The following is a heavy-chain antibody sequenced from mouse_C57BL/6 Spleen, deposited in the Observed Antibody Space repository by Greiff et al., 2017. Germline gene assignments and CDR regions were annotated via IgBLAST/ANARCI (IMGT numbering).Heavy chain of an antibody. J-gene: IGHJ4*01. CDR2: IHPHSGST. V-gene: IGHV1-64*01. CDR1: GYTFTSYW. CDR3: ARSPYSITTVYAMGD. Sequence: QVQLQQPGAELVKPGASVKLSCKASGYTFTSYWMHWVKQRPGQGLEWIGMIHPHSGSTNYNDKFKSKATLTVDKSSSTAYMQLSSLTSEDSAVDYWARSPYSITTVYAMGDWGQVTSVTVSS. D-gene: IGHD1-1*01.